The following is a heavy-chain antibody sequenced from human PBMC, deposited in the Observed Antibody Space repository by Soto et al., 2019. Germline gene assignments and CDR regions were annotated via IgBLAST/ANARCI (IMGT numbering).Heavy chain of an antibody. J-gene: IGHJ6*03. CDR1: GYTFTGYY. CDR3: ARSYCNSTSCYDLDMDV. Sequence: QVQLVQSGAEVKKPGASVKVSCKASGYTFTGYYMHWVRQAPGQGLEWMGCINPDSGDTSYAQKFQGWVTMTRDTSISTAYMELSRLKSDDTAVYYCARSYCNSTSCYDLDMDVWGKGTTVTVYS. CDR2: INPDSGDT. D-gene: IGHD2-2*01. V-gene: IGHV1-2*04.